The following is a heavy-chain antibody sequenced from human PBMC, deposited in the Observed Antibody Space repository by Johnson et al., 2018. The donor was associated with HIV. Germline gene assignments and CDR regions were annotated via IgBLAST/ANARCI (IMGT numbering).Heavy chain of an antibody. D-gene: IGHD3-9*01. J-gene: IGHJ3*02. V-gene: IGHV3-30-3*01. CDR3: ARGVDGAFDI. CDR1: GFTFSSNA. Sequence: QVLLVESGGGVVQPGRSLRLSCAASGFTFSSNAMHWVRQSPGKGLEWVAVISYDGSNKYYADSVKGRFTISRDNSKNKLYLQMNSLRAEDTAVYYCARGVDGAFDIWGQGTMGTVSS. CDR2: ISYDGSNK.